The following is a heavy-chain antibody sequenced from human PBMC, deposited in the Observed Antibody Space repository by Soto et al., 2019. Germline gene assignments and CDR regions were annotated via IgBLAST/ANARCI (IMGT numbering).Heavy chain of an antibody. CDR2: ISYDGSNK. Sequence: PGGSLRLSCAASGFTFSSYAMHWVRQAPGKGLEWVAVISYDGSNKYYADSVKGRFTISRDNSKNTLYLQMNSLRAEDTAVYYCARGYRSYRGVYYYYGMDVWGQGTTVTVSS. CDR3: ARGYRSYRGVYYYYGMDV. J-gene: IGHJ6*02. D-gene: IGHD1-26*01. V-gene: IGHV3-30-3*01. CDR1: GFTFSSYA.